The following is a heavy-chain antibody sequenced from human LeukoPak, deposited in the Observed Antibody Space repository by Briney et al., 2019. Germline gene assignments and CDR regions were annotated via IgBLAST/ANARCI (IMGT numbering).Heavy chain of an antibody. D-gene: IGHD6-19*01. Sequence: GGSLRLSCAVSGFTISSHGMHWVRQAPGKGLEWVAMISYDGNSKYYGGSVKGRFTTSRDNSKNTLYLQMDSLRTEDTAVYYCAKDWGSSGWYNYFDPWGQGTLVTVSS. CDR2: ISYDGNSK. V-gene: IGHV3-30*18. CDR1: GFTISSHG. J-gene: IGHJ5*02. CDR3: AKDWGSSGWYNYFDP.